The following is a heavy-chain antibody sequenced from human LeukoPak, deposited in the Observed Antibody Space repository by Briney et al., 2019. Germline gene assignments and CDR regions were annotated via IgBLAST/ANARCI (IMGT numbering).Heavy chain of an antibody. CDR1: GGSISSYY. Sequence: SETLSLTCTVSGGSISSYYWSWIRQPAGKGLEWIGRIYTSGSTNYNPSLKSRVTMSVDTSKNQFSLKLSSVTAADTAVYYCARGSNYYGSGSYYSGAFDIWGQGTMVTVSS. CDR3: ARGSNYYGSGSYYSGAFDI. CDR2: IYTSGST. J-gene: IGHJ3*02. V-gene: IGHV4-4*07. D-gene: IGHD3-10*01.